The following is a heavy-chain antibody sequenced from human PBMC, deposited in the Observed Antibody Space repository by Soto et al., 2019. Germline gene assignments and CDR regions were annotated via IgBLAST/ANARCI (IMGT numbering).Heavy chain of an antibody. CDR1: GGSIGCYY. CDR3: ARERGVTTNDAFDV. CDR2: IYYSGST. Sequence: PSETLSLTCTVSGGSIGCYYWTWIRQPPGKGLEWIGFIYYSGSTNYNPSLKSRVTMSVDTSKDRFSLKLTSVTAADTAVYYCARERGVTTNDAFDVWGRGAMVTVS. J-gene: IGHJ3*01. D-gene: IGHD4-17*01. V-gene: IGHV4-59*01.